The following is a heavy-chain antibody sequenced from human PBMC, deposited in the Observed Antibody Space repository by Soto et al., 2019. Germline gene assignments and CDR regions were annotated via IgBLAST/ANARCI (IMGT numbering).Heavy chain of an antibody. V-gene: IGHV3-21*01. CDR2: ISSSSSYI. CDR3: ASGPRAIRSLFYGMDV. Sequence: EVQLVESGGGLVKPGGSLRLSCAASGFTFSSYSMNWVRQAPGKGLEWVSSISSSSSYIYYADSVKGRFTISRDNAKNSRYRQMNSLRAEDTAVYYCASGPRAIRSLFYGMDVWGQGTTVTVSS. D-gene: IGHD4-17*01. CDR1: GFTFSSYS. J-gene: IGHJ6*02.